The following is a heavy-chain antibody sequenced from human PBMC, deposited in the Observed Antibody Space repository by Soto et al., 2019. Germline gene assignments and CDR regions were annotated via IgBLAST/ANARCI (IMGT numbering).Heavy chain of an antibody. D-gene: IGHD3-10*01. CDR2: ISADNGNT. J-gene: IGHJ4*02. CDR1: GYTFTSYA. Sequence: ASVKVSCKASGYTFTSYAMHWVRQAPGQRLEWMGWISADNGNTKYAQKLQGRVTMTTDTSTSTAYMELRSLRSDDTAVYYCARDSSGYYGSGSYYNPLDYWGQGTLVTVSS. CDR3: ARDSSGYYGSGSYYNPLDY. V-gene: IGHV1-3*01.